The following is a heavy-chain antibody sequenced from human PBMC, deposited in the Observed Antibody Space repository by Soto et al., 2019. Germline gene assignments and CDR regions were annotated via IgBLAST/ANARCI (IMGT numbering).Heavy chain of an antibody. J-gene: IGHJ4*02. CDR3: AWSLIAADGGEGY. CDR1: GYTFSSYS. CDR2: INPVGGSS. Sequence: QVQLVQSGAEVKSPGASVKISCKASGYTFSSYSMHWVRQAPGQGLEWVGVINPVGGSSRYAQKFQSRVAMTRDTFTSTFDMELSSLRPEDTAVYYCAWSLIAADGGEGYWGQGTLLTVSS. D-gene: IGHD6-13*01. V-gene: IGHV1-46*01.